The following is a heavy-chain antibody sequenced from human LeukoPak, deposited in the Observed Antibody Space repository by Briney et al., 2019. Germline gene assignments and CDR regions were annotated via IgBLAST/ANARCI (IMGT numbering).Heavy chain of an antibody. V-gene: IGHV3-9*01. CDR2: ISWNSGSI. CDR1: GFTFDDYA. J-gene: IGHJ6*03. Sequence: GGSLRLSCAASGFTFDDYAMHWVRQAPGKGLEWVSGISWNSGSIGYADSVKGRFTISRDNAKNSLYLQMNSLRAEDTALYYCAKGGIHRGYYYYYMDVWGKGTTVTISS. CDR3: AKGGIHRGYYYYYMDV. D-gene: IGHD6-13*01.